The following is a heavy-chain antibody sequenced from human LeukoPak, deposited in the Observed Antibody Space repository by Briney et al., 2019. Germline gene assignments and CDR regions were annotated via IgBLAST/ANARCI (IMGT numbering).Heavy chain of an antibody. D-gene: IGHD7-27*01. CDR2: IWYDGGNK. CDR1: GFTFNEHG. Sequence: GGSLRLSCAASGFTFNEHGMHWVRQAPGKGLEWVALIWYDGGNKYYANSLKGRFTISRDNSNNTLYLQMNSLIAEDTAVYYCAKDKHNWGCDYWGQGTLVTVSS. CDR3: AKDKHNWGCDY. V-gene: IGHV3-33*03. J-gene: IGHJ4*02.